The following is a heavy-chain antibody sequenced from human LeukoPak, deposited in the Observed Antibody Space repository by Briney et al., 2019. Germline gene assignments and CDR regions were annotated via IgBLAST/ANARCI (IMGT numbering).Heavy chain of an antibody. D-gene: IGHD3-16*02. CDR2: TNHSGST. V-gene: IGHV4-34*01. CDR1: GGSFSGYY. Sequence: SETLSLTCAVYGGSFSGYYWSWIRQPPGKGLEWIGETNHSGSTNYNPSLKSRVTISVDTSKNQFSLKLSSVTAADTAVYYCARSMITFGGVIVTYAFDIWGQGTMVTVSS. J-gene: IGHJ3*02. CDR3: ARSMITFGGVIVTYAFDI.